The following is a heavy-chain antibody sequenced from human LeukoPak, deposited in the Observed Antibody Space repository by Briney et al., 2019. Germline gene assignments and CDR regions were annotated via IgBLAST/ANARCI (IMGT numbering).Heavy chain of an antibody. V-gene: IGHV4-39*01. CDR1: GGSISSSSYY. J-gene: IGHJ4*02. D-gene: IGHD6-13*01. Sequence: SETLSLTCTVSGGSISSSSYYWGWIRQPPGKGVEWIGSFYYSGSTYYNPSLKSRVTISVYTSKNQFSLKLSSVTAADTAVYYCARPPAYSSSWSDPFDYWGQGTLVTVSS. CDR2: FYYSGST. CDR3: ARPPAYSSSWSDPFDY.